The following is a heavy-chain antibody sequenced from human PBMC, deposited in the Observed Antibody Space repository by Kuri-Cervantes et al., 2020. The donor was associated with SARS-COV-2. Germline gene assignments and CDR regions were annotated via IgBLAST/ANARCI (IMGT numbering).Heavy chain of an antibody. CDR3: ARGRPVTTFYRTSYFDY. V-gene: IGHV4-30-2*01. D-gene: IGHD4-17*01. J-gene: IGHJ4*02. Sequence: SETLSLTCTVSGGSISSGGYSWSWIRQPPGKGLEWIGYIYHSGSTYYNPSLKTRVTISVDRSKNQFSLKLSSVTAADTAVYYCARGRPVTTFYRTSYFDYWGQGTLVTVSS. CDR2: IYHSGST. CDR1: GGSISSGGYS.